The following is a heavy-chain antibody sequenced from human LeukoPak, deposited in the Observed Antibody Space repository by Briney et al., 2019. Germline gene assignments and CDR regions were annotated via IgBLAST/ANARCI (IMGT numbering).Heavy chain of an antibody. CDR2: IYYSGST. CDR3: ARRSYDILTGYYNVDY. Sequence: SETLSLTCTVSGGSISSSSYYWGWIRQPPGKGLEWIGSIYYSGSTYYNPSLKSRVTISVDTSKNQFSLKLSSVTAADTAVYYCARRSYDILTGYYNVDYWGQGTLVTVSS. V-gene: IGHV4-39*01. CDR1: GGSISSSSYY. J-gene: IGHJ4*02. D-gene: IGHD3-9*01.